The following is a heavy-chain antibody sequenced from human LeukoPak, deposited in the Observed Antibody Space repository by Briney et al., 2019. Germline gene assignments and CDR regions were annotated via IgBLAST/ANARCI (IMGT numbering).Heavy chain of an antibody. CDR1: GFTFRIYG. V-gene: IGHV3-23*01. D-gene: IGHD4-17*01. CDR3: AIGDDYGDANFDY. Sequence: PGGSLRVSCAASGFTFRIYGMNWVRQAPGKGLEWGSTISGSGASTYYADSMKGRFTISRDNSKNTLYLQMNSLRAEDTAVYYCAIGDDYGDANFDYWGQGTLVTVSS. CDR2: ISGSGAST. J-gene: IGHJ4*02.